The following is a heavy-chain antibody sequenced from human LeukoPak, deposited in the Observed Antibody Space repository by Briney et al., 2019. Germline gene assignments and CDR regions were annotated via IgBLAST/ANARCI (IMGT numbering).Heavy chain of an antibody. CDR1: GFTFSSYA. D-gene: IGHD3-22*01. CDR2: ISVSGDST. CDR3: AKNRDTSSYYHDAFDF. Sequence: GGSLRLSCAASGFTFSSYAMSWVRQAPGQGLEWVSVISVSGDSTHYADSVKGRFTISRDNSKNTLYLQMNSLRAEDTAVYYCAKNRDTSSYYHDAFDFWGQGTMVIVST. J-gene: IGHJ3*01. V-gene: IGHV3-23*01.